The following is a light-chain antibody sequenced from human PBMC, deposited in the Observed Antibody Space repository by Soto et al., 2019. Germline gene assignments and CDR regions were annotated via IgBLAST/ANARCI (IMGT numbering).Light chain of an antibody. Sequence: EIVLTQSPGTLSLSPGESATLSCRASETLSSSYLAWFQQKPGQAPRLLIYGASNRATGIPDRFSGSGSRTNFSLTISRLDPEDFAVYYCHQYADSPPYTFGQGTKPEIQ. CDR2: GAS. CDR3: HQYADSPPYT. CDR1: ETLSSSY. J-gene: IGKJ2*01. V-gene: IGKV3-20*01.